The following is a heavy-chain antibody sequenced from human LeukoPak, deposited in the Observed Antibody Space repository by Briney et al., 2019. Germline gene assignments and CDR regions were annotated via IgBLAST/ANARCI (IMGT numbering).Heavy chain of an antibody. CDR3: ARGEAYSSGWYPPSHFDY. CDR1: GFTLTINY. D-gene: IGHD6-19*01. J-gene: IGHJ4*02. CDR2: ISGGDTK. V-gene: IGHV3-66*01. Sequence: PGGSLRLSCVASGFTLTINYMSWVRQAPGKGLEWVSLISGGDTKYYADSVKGRFTISRDTSKNTVYLQMNSLRAEDTAVYYCARGEAYSSGWYPPSHFDYWGQGNMVTVSS.